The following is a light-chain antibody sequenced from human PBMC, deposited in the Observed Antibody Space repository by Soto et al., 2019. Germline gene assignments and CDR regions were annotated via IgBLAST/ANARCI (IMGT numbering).Light chain of an antibody. Sequence: DIQMTQSPSTLSASVGDRVTIGCRASQSISSWLAWYQQKPGKAPKLLIYKASILESGVPSRFSGSGSATEFTLTISSPQPEDFASYYCQQYETFPLTFGGGTKVEIK. CDR3: QQYETFPLT. CDR1: QSISSW. V-gene: IGKV1-5*03. CDR2: KAS. J-gene: IGKJ4*01.